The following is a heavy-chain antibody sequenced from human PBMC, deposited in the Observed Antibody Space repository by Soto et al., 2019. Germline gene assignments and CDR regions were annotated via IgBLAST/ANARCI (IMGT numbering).Heavy chain of an antibody. V-gene: IGHV1-2*02. CDR3: ARERYQVISDGMDV. CDR2: INPETGGT. Sequence: ASVNVSCKASGYTFTGYYVHWVREAPGQGLEWMGWINPETGGTSYAQKFQGRVTLSRDTSINTAYLELSRLRFDDAAVYFCARERYQVISDGMDVWGQGTTVTVSS. D-gene: IGHD2-2*01. J-gene: IGHJ6*02. CDR1: GYTFTGYY.